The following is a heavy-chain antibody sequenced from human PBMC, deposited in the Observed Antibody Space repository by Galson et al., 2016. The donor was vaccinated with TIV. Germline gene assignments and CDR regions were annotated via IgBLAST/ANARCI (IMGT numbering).Heavy chain of an antibody. CDR1: GFTFSTYD. CDR3: ARGYDFWTTYRGTADDAFDI. V-gene: IGHV3-48*03. D-gene: IGHD3-3*01. CDR2: ITNSGLTI. J-gene: IGHJ3*02. Sequence: SLRLSCAVSGFTFSTYDMNWVRQAPGKGLEWLSYITNSGLTIYYADSVKGRFTISRDNAKNSLYLQMNSLRAEDSAVYYCARGYDFWTTYRGTADDAFDIWGQGTKVTVSS.